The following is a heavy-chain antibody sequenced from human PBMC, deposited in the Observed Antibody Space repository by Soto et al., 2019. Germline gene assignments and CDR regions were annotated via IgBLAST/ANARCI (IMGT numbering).Heavy chain of an antibody. CDR2: IYHSGST. CDR1: GGSISSSNW. CDR3: ARVSGSYYSGMDV. V-gene: IGHV4-4*02. Sequence: QVQLQESGPGLVKPSGTLSLTCAVSGGSISSSNWWSWVRQPPGKGLEWIGEIYHSGSTNYNPSPTXRXPIAVDKSKNQFSLRRSAVTAADTAVYYSARVSGSYYSGMDVWGQGTTVTVSS. J-gene: IGHJ6*02.